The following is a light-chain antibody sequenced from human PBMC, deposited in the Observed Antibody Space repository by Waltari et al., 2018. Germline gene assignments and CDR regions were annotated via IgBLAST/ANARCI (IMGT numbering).Light chain of an antibody. CDR3: QVWESSVV. CDR1: RIGSKS. J-gene: IGLJ2*01. CDR2: DDS. V-gene: IGLV3-21*02. Sequence: SYVLTQPPAVSVAPGQTARITGGGDRIGSKSVQWYQQKPGQAPVLVVFDDSDRPSGISERFSGSISGPTATLTISRVEAGDEADYYCQVWESSVVFGGGTKLTVL.